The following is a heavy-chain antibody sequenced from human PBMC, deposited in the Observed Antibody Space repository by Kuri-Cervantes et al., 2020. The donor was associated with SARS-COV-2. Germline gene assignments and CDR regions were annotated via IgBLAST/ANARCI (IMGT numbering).Heavy chain of an antibody. D-gene: IGHD3-10*01. Sequence: LSLTCAASGFTFSTYDMYWVRQAPGKGLEWVAFIWNDGSNKYYADPVKGRFTISRDNSKNTLYLQMDSLRGDDTAVYYCARDVGDSGSDYWGQGTLVTVSS. CDR3: ARDVGDSGSDY. J-gene: IGHJ4*02. CDR1: GFTFSTYD. V-gene: IGHV3-33*08. CDR2: IWNDGSNK.